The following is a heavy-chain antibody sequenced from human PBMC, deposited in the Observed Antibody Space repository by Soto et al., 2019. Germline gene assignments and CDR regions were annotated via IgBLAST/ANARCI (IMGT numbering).Heavy chain of an antibody. CDR1: GGSISSSSYY. CDR3: ARLQGVATIRGPFDP. D-gene: IGHD5-12*01. J-gene: IGHJ5*02. Sequence: QLQLQESGPGLVKPSETLSLTCTVSGGSISSSSYYWGWIRQPPGKGLEWIGSIYYSGSTYYNPSLKSRATITVDTSKNHFTLRLSSVTAAATAVYYCARLQGVATIRGPFDPWGQGTLVTVSS. V-gene: IGHV4-39*02. CDR2: IYYSGST.